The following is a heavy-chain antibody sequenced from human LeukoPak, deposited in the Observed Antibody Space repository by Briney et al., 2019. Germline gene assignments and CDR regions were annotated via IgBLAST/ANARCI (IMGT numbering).Heavy chain of an antibody. Sequence: PSETLSLTCTVSGYSISSGYYWGWIRQPPGKGLEWIGIIYHSGGTHYNPSPKRRVTIFVDTSKNQYPLKLSSVTAADTAVYYCASSRPYYYGSVSYYFDYWGQGTLVTVSS. CDR3: ASSRPYYYGSVSYYFDY. CDR1: GYSISSGYY. D-gene: IGHD3-10*01. V-gene: IGHV4-38-2*02. J-gene: IGHJ4*02. CDR2: IYHSGGT.